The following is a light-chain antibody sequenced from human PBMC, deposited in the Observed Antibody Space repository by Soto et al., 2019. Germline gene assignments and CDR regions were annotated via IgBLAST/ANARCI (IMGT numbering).Light chain of an antibody. CDR1: QVIGIY. CDR2: AAS. V-gene: IGKV1-9*01. CDR3: QQLVSYAQ. J-gene: IGKJ4*02. Sequence: DIQLTQSPSFLSASVGDTVTITCRASQVIGIYLAWYQQKPGKAPKLLISAASTLQRGVPSRFSGSGSGTELTLTITSLLPEDFANYFWQQLVSYAQFGGGTKV.